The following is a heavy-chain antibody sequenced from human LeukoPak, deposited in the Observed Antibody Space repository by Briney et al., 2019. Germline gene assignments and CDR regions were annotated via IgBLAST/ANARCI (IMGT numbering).Heavy chain of an antibody. V-gene: IGHV4-59*08. CDR3: ARHTLVAASSFDY. Sequence: SETLSLTCTVSGGAISGYYWSWIRQPPGKGLEWIGYIFYSGTTNYNPSLKSRVTISVDTSKKRFSLKLSSVTAADTAVYYCARHTLVAASSFDYWGQGTLVTVSS. J-gene: IGHJ4*02. D-gene: IGHD2-15*01. CDR1: GGAISGYY. CDR2: IFYSGTT.